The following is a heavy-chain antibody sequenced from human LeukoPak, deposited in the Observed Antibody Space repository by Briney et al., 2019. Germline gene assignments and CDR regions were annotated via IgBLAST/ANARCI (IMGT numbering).Heavy chain of an antibody. V-gene: IGHV3-11*01. CDR3: ARRRDYFDY. J-gene: IGHJ4*02. Sequence: PGGSLRLSCAASGLTFSNYAMSWVRQAPGKGLEWISYISSSGGNIYFADSVKGRFTMSRDNARGSLYLQMNSLTADDTAIYYCARRRDYFDYWGQGTLVTVSS. CDR1: GLTFSNYA. CDR2: ISSSGGNI.